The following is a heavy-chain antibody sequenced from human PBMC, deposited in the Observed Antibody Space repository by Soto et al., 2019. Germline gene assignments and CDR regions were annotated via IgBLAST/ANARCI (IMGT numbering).Heavy chain of an antibody. V-gene: IGHV3-23*01. CDR1: GFTFSSYA. CDR2: ITGSGGGT. J-gene: IGHJ4*02. D-gene: IGHD2-2*01. Sequence: EVQLLESGGGLVQPGGSLRLSCAASGFTFSSYAMSWVRQNPGKGLEWVSGITGSGGGTYYADSVKGRFTISRDNSKNSLYLQMNTLGAEYSAVYYCANGSSTSRPDYFHYWGQGTLVSVFS. CDR3: ANGSSTSRPDYFHY.